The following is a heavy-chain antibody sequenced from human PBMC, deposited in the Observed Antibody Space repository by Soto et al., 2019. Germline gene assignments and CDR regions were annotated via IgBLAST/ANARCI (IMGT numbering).Heavy chain of an antibody. CDR3: ARAEYSSSWYHRREEY. V-gene: IGHV3-11*01. J-gene: IGHJ4*02. Sequence: GSLGVFFAACGLTFRDYYMIWIPHAPGNGLECVSYISSSGSTIYYADSVKGRFTISRDNAKNSLYLQMNSPRAEDTAVYYCARAEYSSSWYHRREEYWGQGTLVTVSS. D-gene: IGHD6-13*01. CDR1: GLTFRDYY. CDR2: ISSSGSTI.